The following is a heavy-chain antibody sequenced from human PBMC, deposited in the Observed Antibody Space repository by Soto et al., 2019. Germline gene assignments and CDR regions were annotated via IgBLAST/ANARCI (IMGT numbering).Heavy chain of an antibody. D-gene: IGHD3-10*01. CDR3: ARKAYYGSGRINLIDS. CDR1: GYSINSDDY. V-gene: IGHV4-38-2*02. CDR2: IYHSVST. Sequence: SATLSLLCTVSGYSINSDDYWGWVRQPPGKGLEWIASIYHSVSTFYNPSLRSRVTISIDTSKNQFSLRLTAVTAADTAMYYCARKAYYGSGRINLIDSWGQGTLVTVYS. J-gene: IGHJ4*02.